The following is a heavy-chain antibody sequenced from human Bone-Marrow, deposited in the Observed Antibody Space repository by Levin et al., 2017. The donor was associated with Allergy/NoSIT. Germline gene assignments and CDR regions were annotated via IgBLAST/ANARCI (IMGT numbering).Heavy chain of an antibody. CDR3: TRDAAMELYYCDN. CDR1: GFTFRDYG. Sequence: GESLKISCEASGFTFRDYGMHWVRQAPGKGLEWVAAISFDGMHKNYVHSVKGRFTISRDNSNNTLTLQMSSLRVEDSAIYYCTRDAAMELYYCDNWGQGTLVTVSS. V-gene: IGHV3-30*03. CDR2: ISFDGMHK. J-gene: IGHJ4*02. D-gene: IGHD3-16*01.